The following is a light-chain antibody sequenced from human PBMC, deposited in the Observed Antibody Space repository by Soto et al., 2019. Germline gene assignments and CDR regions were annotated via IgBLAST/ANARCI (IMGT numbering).Light chain of an antibody. CDR2: GAS. CDR1: QSVSSK. CDR3: QQYSDWPLT. J-gene: IGKJ4*01. Sequence: EIVMTHSPATLSVSPGERATLSCRASQSVSSKLAWYQQKPGQAPRLLSYGASTRATDIPTRFSGSGSGTEFTLTISSLQSEDFAVYYCQQYSDWPLTFGGGTKVEIK. V-gene: IGKV3-15*01.